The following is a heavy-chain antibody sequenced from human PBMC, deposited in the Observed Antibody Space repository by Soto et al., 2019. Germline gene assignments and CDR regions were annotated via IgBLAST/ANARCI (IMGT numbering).Heavy chain of an antibody. CDR1: GASIAGGSYY. CDR2: IPSRGRP. J-gene: IGHJ1*01. V-gene: IGHV4-30-4*01. Sequence: PSETLSLTCSVSGASIAGGSYYWSWVRQPPGKGLEWIGYIPSRGRPFYNPSLTSRGTISADSSKNQLSLQLTSVTSADTAVYTVVRDQYRGYDFAFCGQGNLVSVSS. CDR3: VRDQYRGYDFAF. D-gene: IGHD5-12*01.